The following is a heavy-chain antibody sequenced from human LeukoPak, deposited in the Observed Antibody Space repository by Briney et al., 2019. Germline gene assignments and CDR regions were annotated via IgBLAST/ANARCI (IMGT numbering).Heavy chain of an antibody. CDR2: IYYSGST. V-gene: IGHV4-59*01. CDR3: ARDAAFGGIFDY. J-gene: IGHJ4*02. D-gene: IGHD3-3*01. Sequence: SETLSLPCTVPGGAISSYYWSWIRKPPGKGLGWIGYIYYSGSTNYNPSLKSRVTISVDTSKNQFSLKLSSVTAADTAVYYCARDAAFGGIFDYWGQGTLVTVSS. CDR1: GGAISSYY.